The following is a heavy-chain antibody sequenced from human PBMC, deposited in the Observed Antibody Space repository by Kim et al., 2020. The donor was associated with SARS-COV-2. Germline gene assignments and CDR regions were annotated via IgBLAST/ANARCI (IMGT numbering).Heavy chain of an antibody. J-gene: IGHJ1*01. CDR2: IKSKTDGGTT. CDR1: GFTFSNAW. D-gene: IGHD6-19*01. Sequence: GGSLRLSCAASGFTFSNAWMSWVRQAPGKGLEWVGRIKSKTDGGTTDYAAPVKGRFTISRDDSKNTLYLQMNSLKTEDTAVYYCTTYSSGWYVTETEYFQHWGQGTLVTVSS. CDR3: TTYSSGWYVTETEYFQH. V-gene: IGHV3-15*01.